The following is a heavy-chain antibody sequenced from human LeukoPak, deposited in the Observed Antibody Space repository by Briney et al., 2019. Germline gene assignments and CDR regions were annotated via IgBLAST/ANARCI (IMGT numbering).Heavy chain of an antibody. CDR3: ARRRGSSTWYDAFDI. CDR1: GGSISTYY. V-gene: IGHV4-59*08. Sequence: SETLSLTCTVSGGSISTYYWSWIRQPPGKGLEWIGYIYYSGTTNYNPSLKSRVTISVDTSNDQFSLRLSSVTAADTALYYCARRRGSSTWYDAFDIWGQGTMVTVSS. CDR2: IYYSGTT. D-gene: IGHD6-13*01. J-gene: IGHJ3*02.